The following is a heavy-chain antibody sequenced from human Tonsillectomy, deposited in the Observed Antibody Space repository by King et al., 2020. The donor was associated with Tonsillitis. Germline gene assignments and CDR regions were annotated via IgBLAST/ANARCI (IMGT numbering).Heavy chain of an antibody. CDR1: GFIFSSYG. V-gene: IGHV3-30*02. Sequence: VQLVESGGGVVQPGGSLRLSCAASGFIFSSYGMHWVRQAPGKGLEWVAFIRYDGSNEYYAESVKGRFTISRDNSKNTLWLQMNSLRAEDTALYYCAKDMTTAVFHPWGQGTLVTVS. CDR3: AKDMTTAVFHP. D-gene: IGHD4-17*01. J-gene: IGHJ5*02. CDR2: IRYDGSNE.